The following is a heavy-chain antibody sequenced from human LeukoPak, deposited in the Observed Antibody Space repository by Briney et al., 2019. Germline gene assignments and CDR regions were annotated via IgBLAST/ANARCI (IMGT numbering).Heavy chain of an antibody. CDR1: GFAFSTYS. CDR3: ARDGSSWYGKFDP. Sequence: GGSLRLSCKTSGFAFSTYSMNWVRQAPGKGLEWVSSISSSGTYIYYAESVKGRFTISRDNAKNALFLQMNSLTAEDTSVYYCARDGSSWYGKFDPWGQGTLVTVSS. V-gene: IGHV3-21*01. J-gene: IGHJ5*02. CDR2: ISSSGTYI. D-gene: IGHD6-13*01.